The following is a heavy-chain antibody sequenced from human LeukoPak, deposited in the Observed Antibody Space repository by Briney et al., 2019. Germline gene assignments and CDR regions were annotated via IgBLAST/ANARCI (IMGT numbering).Heavy chain of an antibody. Sequence: SETLSLTCTVSGGSISSYYWNWIRQPPGKGLEWIGYIYYSGSTNYNPSLKSRVTISVDTSKNQFSLKLSSVTAADTAVYYCARSLYCYGSDSFDIWGQGTMVSVSS. D-gene: IGHD3-10*01. CDR1: GGSISSYY. J-gene: IGHJ3*02. CDR3: ARSLYCYGSDSFDI. V-gene: IGHV4-59*01. CDR2: IYYSGST.